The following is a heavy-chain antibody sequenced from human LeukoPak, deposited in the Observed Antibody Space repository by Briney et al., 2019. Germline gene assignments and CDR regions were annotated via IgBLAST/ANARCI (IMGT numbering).Heavy chain of an antibody. Sequence: TSETLSFTCTVSGGSICSYYWIWLRQPPGQGLEWIGYTYYSGSTNYNTSLKSRVTISVDTSKNQFSLKLSSVTAADTAVYYWARTAAAGYYYYYGMDVWGQGNTVTVSS. V-gene: IGHV4-59*08. J-gene: IGHJ6*02. CDR1: GGSICSYY. CDR2: TYYSGST. D-gene: IGHD6-13*01. CDR3: ARTAAAGYYYYYGMDV.